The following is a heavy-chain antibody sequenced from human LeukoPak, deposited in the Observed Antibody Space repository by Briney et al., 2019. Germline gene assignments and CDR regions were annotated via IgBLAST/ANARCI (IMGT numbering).Heavy chain of an antibody. CDR2: INAYNDNT. CDR1: GYTFNSPG. Sequence: ASVTVSCKASGYTFNSPGISWVRQAPGQGLEWMGWINAYNDNTKYAEQLQGRVTMTTDTSTSTAYMELRSLRSDDTAVYYCARTTNSYYYYYYIDVWGKGTTVTVSS. V-gene: IGHV1-18*01. J-gene: IGHJ6*03. CDR3: ARTTNSYYYYYYIDV. D-gene: IGHD1-26*01.